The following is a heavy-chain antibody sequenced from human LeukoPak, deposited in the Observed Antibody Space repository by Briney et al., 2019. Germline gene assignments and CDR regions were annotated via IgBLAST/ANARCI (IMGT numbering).Heavy chain of an antibody. CDR3: ARGITIFGAARFNWFDP. V-gene: IGHV4-61*02. CDR2: IYTSGST. J-gene: IGHJ5*02. Sequence: SETLSLTCTVSGGSISSGSYYWSWIRQPAGKGLEWIGRIYTSGSTNYNPSLKSRVTISVDTSKNQFSLKLSSVTAADTAVYYCARGITIFGAARFNWFDPWGQGTLVTVSS. CDR1: GGSISSGSYY. D-gene: IGHD3-3*01.